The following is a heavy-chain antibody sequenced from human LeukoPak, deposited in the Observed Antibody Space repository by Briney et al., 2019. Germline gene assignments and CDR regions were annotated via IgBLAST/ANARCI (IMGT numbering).Heavy chain of an antibody. J-gene: IGHJ4*02. V-gene: IGHV3-21*04. CDR2: ISSSSSYI. CDR3: AKETRGYSYGHLFDY. D-gene: IGHD5-18*01. CDR1: GFTFSSYS. Sequence: GGSLRLSCAASGFTFSSYSMNWVRQAPGKGLEWVSSISSSSSYIYYADSVKGRFTISRDNNKNSLYLQMNSLRAEDTALYYCAKETRGYSYGHLFDYWGQGTLVTVSS.